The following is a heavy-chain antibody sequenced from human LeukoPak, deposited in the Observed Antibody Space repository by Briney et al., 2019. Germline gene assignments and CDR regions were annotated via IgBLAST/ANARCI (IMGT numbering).Heavy chain of an antibody. Sequence: PGGSLRLSCAASGFTFSSYGMHWVRQAPGKGLEWVAFIRYDGSNKYYADSVKGRFTISRDNSKNTLYLQMNSLRAEDTAVYYCAKGGKYYYDSSGYYRFDYWGQGTLVTVSS. CDR2: IRYDGSNK. CDR1: GFTFSSYG. J-gene: IGHJ4*02. CDR3: AKGGKYYYDSSGYYRFDY. D-gene: IGHD3-22*01. V-gene: IGHV3-30*02.